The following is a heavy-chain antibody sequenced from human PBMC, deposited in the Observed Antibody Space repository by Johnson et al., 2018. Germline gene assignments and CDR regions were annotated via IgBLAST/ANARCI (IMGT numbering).Heavy chain of an antibody. D-gene: IGHD6-13*01. J-gene: IGHJ6*03. CDR2: ISGSGGST. V-gene: IGHV3-23*04. Sequence: EVQLVESGGGLVQPGGSLRLSCAASGFTFSSYAMSWVRQAPGKGLEWVSAISGSGGSTYYADSVKGRFTISRDNSKNTLYLQMNSLGAGDTAGYYCARGDSSSPALVYMDVWGKGTTVTVSS. CDR3: ARGDSSSPALVYMDV. CDR1: GFTFSSYA.